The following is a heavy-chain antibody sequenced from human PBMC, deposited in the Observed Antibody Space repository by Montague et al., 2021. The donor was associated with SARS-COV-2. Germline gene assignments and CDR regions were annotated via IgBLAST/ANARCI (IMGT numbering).Heavy chain of an antibody. CDR3: VRDTGSAQAGFDA. D-gene: IGHD4-17*01. CDR1: GDSVWSNTAA. J-gene: IGHJ4*02. Sequence: CAISGDSVWSNTAAWNWIRQSPSGGLEWLVRSHYRSKWNSDYATSVEGRISIDPDTSKNQFFLHLRSVTPEDTGVYYCVRDTGSAQAGFDAWGQGTLVTVSS. V-gene: IGHV6-1*01. CDR2: SHYRSKWNS.